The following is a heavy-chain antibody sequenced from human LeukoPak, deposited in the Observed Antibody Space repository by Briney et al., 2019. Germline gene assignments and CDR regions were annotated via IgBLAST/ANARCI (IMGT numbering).Heavy chain of an antibody. CDR2: IYYSGST. CDR3: ARGREYCSGGRCYDAFDI. J-gene: IGHJ3*02. Sequence: SETLSLTCTVSGGSISNHYFIWIRQPPGKGLEWIGYIYYSGSTNYNPSLKSRVIISVDTSKNQFSLNLTSVTASDTAVYYCARGREYCSGGRCYDAFDIWGQGTMVTVSS. CDR1: GGSISNHY. V-gene: IGHV4-59*11. D-gene: IGHD2-15*01.